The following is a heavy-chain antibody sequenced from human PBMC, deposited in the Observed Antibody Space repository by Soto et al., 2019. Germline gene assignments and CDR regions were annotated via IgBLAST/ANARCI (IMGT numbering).Heavy chain of an antibody. V-gene: IGHV3-30*18. CDR3: AKDFIDCSSTSCYGSYYYYGMDV. CDR2: ISYDGSNK. Sequence: VGSLRLSCAASGFTFSSYGMHWVRQAPGKGLEWVAVISYDGSNKYYADSVKGRFTISRDNSKNTLYLQMNSLRAEDTAVYYCAKDFIDCSSTSCYGSYYYYGMDVWGQGTTVTVS. J-gene: IGHJ6*02. CDR1: GFTFSSYG. D-gene: IGHD2-2*01.